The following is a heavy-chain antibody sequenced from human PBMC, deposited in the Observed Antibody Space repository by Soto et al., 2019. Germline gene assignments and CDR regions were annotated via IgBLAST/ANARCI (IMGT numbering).Heavy chain of an antibody. J-gene: IGHJ3*02. CDR3: AKDFLLMYGGAFDI. Sequence: GGSLRLSCAASGFTFSSYGMHWVRQAPGKGLEWVAVISYDGSNKYYADSVKGRFTISRDNSKNTLYLQMNSLRAEDTAVYYCAKDFLLMYGGAFDIWGQGTMVTVSS. V-gene: IGHV3-30*18. D-gene: IGHD3-16*01. CDR2: ISYDGSNK. CDR1: GFTFSSYG.